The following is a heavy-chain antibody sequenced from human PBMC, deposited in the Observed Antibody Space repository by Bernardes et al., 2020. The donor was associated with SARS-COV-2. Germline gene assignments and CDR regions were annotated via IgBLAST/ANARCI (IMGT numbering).Heavy chain of an antibody. J-gene: IGHJ4*02. D-gene: IGHD3-10*01. Sequence: GSLRLSCAASGFSFGDSWMTWVRQAPGKGLEWVAYIKGNGGERFYVDSVRGRFSISRDNAKNTLFLEMNNLRGDDTAVYFCGKGEIPEVWGQGTLVNVSS. CDR3: GKGEIPEV. CDR1: GFSFGDSW. CDR2: IKGNGGER. V-gene: IGHV3-7*03.